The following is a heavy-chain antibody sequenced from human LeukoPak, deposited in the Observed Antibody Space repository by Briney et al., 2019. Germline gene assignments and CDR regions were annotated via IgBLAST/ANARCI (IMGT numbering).Heavy chain of an antibody. D-gene: IGHD3-9*01. CDR2: IYHSGST. CDR1: GGSISSSNW. CDR3: ARDYYDILTGSNNAFDI. V-gene: IGHV4-4*02. Sequence: SGTLSLTCAVSGGSISSSNWWSWVRQPPGKGLEWIGEIYHSGSTNYNPSLKSRVTISVDKSKNQFSLKLSSVTAADTAVYYCARDYYDILTGSNNAFDIWGQGTMVTVSS. J-gene: IGHJ3*02.